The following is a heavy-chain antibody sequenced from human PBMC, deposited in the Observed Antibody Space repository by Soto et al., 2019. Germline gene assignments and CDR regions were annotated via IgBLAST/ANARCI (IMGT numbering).Heavy chain of an antibody. CDR1: GFTFSDHY. Sequence: QVQLVESGGGLVEPGGSLRLSCATSGFTFSDHYMSWIRQAPGKGLAWVAYISGSGFTIYNADSVKGRFTISRDNAKNSVYLQMDSLRAEYTAVYYCARNTLSAAGSDNYGLDAWGRGTTVAVSS. CDR3: ARNTLSAAGSDNYGLDA. J-gene: IGHJ6*02. V-gene: IGHV3-11*01. D-gene: IGHD6-13*01. CDR2: ISGSGFTI.